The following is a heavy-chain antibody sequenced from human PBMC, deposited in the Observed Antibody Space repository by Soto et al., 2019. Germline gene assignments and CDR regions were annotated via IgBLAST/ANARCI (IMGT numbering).Heavy chain of an antibody. CDR1: GYTLTTYG. D-gene: IGHD3-22*01. Sequence: QVQLVQSGAEVKKPGASVRVSCKASGYTLTTYGITWVRQAPGQGLEWMGWISAYNGNTNYAEKLQGRVTMTTDTSTSTANMELRSLRSDDTAVYYCARDYYDNSGSNYYGLDLWGQGTTVTVSS. CDR2: ISAYNGNT. CDR3: ARDYYDNSGSNYYGLDL. V-gene: IGHV1-18*04. J-gene: IGHJ6*02.